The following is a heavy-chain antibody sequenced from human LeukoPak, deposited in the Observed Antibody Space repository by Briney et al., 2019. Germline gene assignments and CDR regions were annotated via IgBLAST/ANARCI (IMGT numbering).Heavy chain of an antibody. Sequence: PGGSLRLSCAASGFTFSSYAMSWVRQAPGKGLEWVSAISGSGDNTYYADSVKDRFPISRDKSKNTLYLQMNSLGAEDTAVYYCAKNRGNYYYFDYWGQGTLVTVSS. J-gene: IGHJ4*02. D-gene: IGHD4-11*01. CDR1: GFTFSSYA. CDR2: ISGSGDNT. CDR3: AKNRGNYYYFDY. V-gene: IGHV3-23*01.